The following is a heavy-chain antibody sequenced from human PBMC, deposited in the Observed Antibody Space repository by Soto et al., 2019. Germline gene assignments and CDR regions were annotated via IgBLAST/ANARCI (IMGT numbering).Heavy chain of an antibody. CDR1: GGSISSSNW. V-gene: IGHV4-4*02. CDR2: IYHSGST. Sequence: QVQLQESGPGLVKPSGTLSLTCAVSGGSISSSNWWSWVRQPPGKGLEWVGEIYHSGSTNDNPSLKSRVPLPVDKSKHQVSRKRSSVTAADTAVYYCARFGLVGAVRYCFAYWGQGTLVTVSS. D-gene: IGHD1-26*01. J-gene: IGHJ4*02. CDR3: ARFGLVGAVRYCFAY.